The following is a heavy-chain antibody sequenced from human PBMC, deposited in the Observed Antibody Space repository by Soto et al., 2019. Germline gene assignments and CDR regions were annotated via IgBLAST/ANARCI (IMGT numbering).Heavy chain of an antibody. CDR2: ISYDGRNK. V-gene: IGHV3-30*03. CDR1: GFTFSSYG. J-gene: IGHJ4*02. Sequence: QVQLVESGGGVVQPGRSLRLSCAASGFTFSSYGMHWVRQAPGKGLEWVAVISYDGRNKYYADSVRARFTISRDNSKNTLYLQVDSLRAEDTAMYYCAISPPGSSWWPPFDYWGQGTLVTVSS. D-gene: IGHD6-13*01. CDR3: AISPPGSSWWPPFDY.